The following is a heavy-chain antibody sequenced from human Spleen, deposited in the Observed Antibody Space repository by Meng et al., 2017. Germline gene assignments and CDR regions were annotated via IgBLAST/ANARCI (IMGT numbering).Heavy chain of an antibody. Sequence: QLRPQESGPGLVKPSETLSLTCTVYGGSISSSNYYWDWIRQPPGKGLEWIGAIYHSGSTSYNPSLQSRVTMFVDTSKNQFSLMLTSVTATDTAVYYCARRRGGSGRDCWGQGTLVTVSS. D-gene: IGHD3-10*01. V-gene: IGHV4-39*01. CDR1: GGSISSSNYY. CDR2: IYHSGST. J-gene: IGHJ4*02. CDR3: ARRRGGSGRDC.